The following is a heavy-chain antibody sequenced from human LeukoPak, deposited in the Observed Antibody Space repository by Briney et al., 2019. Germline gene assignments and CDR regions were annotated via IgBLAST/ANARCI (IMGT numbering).Heavy chain of an antibody. Sequence: PGGSLRLSCVASGFTFSSYGMHWVRQAPGKGLEWVAFIRYDGSNKYYADSVKGRFTISRDNSKNTLYLQMNSLRAEDTAVYYCATLIAAAGNSGDYWGQGTLVTVSS. V-gene: IGHV3-30*02. CDR1: GFTFSSYG. D-gene: IGHD6-13*01. CDR3: ATLIAAAGNSGDY. CDR2: IRYDGSNK. J-gene: IGHJ4*02.